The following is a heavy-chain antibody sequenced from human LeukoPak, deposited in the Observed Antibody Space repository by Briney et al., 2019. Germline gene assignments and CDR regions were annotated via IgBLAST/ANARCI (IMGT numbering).Heavy chain of an antibody. CDR3: TRDAGGSDYDILTGPSTGAY. CDR2: IRSKAYGGTT. D-gene: IGHD3-9*01. CDR1: GFTFGDYA. J-gene: IGHJ4*02. V-gene: IGHV3-49*04. Sequence: PGRSLRLSCPASGFTFGDYAMSWVRQAPGKGLEWVGFIRSKAYGGTTEYAASVKGRFTISRDDSKSVAYLQMNSLKTEDTAVYYCTRDAGGSDYDILTGPSTGAYWGQGTLVTVSS.